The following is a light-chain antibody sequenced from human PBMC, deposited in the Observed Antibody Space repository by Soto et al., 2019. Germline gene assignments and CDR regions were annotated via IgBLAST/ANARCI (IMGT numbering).Light chain of an antibody. V-gene: IGLV2-8*01. CDR1: SSDIGCYNY. CDR2: DVS. Sequence: QSALTQPPSASGSPGQSVTISCTGTSSDIGCYNYVFWYQQHPGKAPKLMIYDVSNRPSGVPDRFSGSKSGNTASLTVSGLQPEDEADYYYSSYAGSNNFVVFGGGTKLTVL. J-gene: IGLJ2*01. CDR3: SSYAGSNNFVV.